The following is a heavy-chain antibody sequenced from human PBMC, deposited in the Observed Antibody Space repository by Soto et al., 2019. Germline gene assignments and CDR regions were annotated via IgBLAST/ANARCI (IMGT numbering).Heavy chain of an antibody. CDR2: ISAYNGNT. CDR1: GYTFTSYG. V-gene: IGHV1-18*01. D-gene: IGHD2-2*01. Sequence: ASVKVSCKASGYTFTSYGISWVRQAPGQGLEWMGWISAYNGNTNYAQKLQGRVTMTTGTSTSTAYMELRSLRSDDTAVYYCARGIVIVVVPAAPAPNYYYYMDVWGKGTTVTVSS. J-gene: IGHJ6*03. CDR3: ARGIVIVVVPAAPAPNYYYYMDV.